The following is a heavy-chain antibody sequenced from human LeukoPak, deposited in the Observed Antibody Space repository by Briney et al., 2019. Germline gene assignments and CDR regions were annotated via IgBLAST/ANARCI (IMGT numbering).Heavy chain of an antibody. D-gene: IGHD2-15*01. CDR3: ARGPNCSGGSCYNNWFDP. Sequence: SETLSLTCTVSGGSISSYYWSWIRQPPGKGLEWIGYIYYSGSTNYNPSLKSRVTISVDTSKNQFSLKLSSVTAADTAVYYCARGPNCSGGSCYNNWFDPWGQGTLVTVSS. V-gene: IGHV4-59*01. CDR2: IYYSGST. J-gene: IGHJ5*02. CDR1: GGSISSYY.